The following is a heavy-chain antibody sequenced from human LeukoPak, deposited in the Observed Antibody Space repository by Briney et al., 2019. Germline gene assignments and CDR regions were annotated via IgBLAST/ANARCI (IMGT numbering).Heavy chain of an antibody. Sequence: ASVKVSCEASGYTFTGYYTHWVRQAPGQGLKWMGRINPNSGGTNYAQKFQGRVTLTRDTSISTAHMEPRRLRSDDTAVYYCARGGLANNDYWGQGTLVTVSS. D-gene: IGHD6-19*01. V-gene: IGHV1-2*06. CDR2: INPNSGGT. J-gene: IGHJ4*02. CDR1: GYTFTGYY. CDR3: ARGGLANNDY.